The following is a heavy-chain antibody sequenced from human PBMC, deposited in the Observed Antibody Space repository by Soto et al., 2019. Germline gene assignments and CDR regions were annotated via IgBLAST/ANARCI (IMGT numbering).Heavy chain of an antibody. D-gene: IGHD2-8*02. CDR1: GFTFSSYA. J-gene: IGHJ4*01. CDR2: ISGSGGGI. Sequence: PGGSMRLSCAASGFTFSSYAMSWVRKAPGKGLEWVSAISGSGGGIYYADSVKGRFTISRDNYKNTLYLQMNSLRAEDTALYYCGKGTGKWPDKLEYWGHGTLVTVSS. V-gene: IGHV3-23*01. CDR3: GKGTGKWPDKLEY.